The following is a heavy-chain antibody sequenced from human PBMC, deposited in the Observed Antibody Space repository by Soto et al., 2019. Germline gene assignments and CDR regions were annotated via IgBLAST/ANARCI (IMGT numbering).Heavy chain of an antibody. J-gene: IGHJ6*02. CDR1: GGTFSSYA. D-gene: IGHD3-10*01. V-gene: IGHV1-69*13. CDR3: ARGKLVRGPEGYYYYGMDV. CDR2: IIPIFGTA. Sequence: ASVKVSCKASGGTFSSYAISWVRQAPGQGLEWMGGIIPIFGTANYAQKFQGRVTITADESTSTAYMELSSLRSEDTAVYYCARGKLVRGPEGYYYYGMDVWGQGTTVTVSS.